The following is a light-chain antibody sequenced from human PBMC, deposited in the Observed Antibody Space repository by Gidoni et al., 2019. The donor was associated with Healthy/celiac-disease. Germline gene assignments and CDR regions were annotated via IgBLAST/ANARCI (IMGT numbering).Light chain of an antibody. Sequence: ETVWTQSPGTLSLSPGERATLSCRARQSVSSSYLAWYQQQPGQAPRLLIYGASSGATGSPDRFSGRGSGTDFTLTISRLEPEYFAVYYCQQYCSSPFTFGPGTKVDIK. V-gene: IGKV3-20*01. J-gene: IGKJ3*01. CDR1: QSVSSSY. CDR2: GAS. CDR3: QQYCSSPFT.